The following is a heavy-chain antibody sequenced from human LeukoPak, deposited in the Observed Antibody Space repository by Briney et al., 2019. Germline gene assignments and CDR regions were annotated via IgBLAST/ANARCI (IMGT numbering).Heavy chain of an antibody. V-gene: IGHV1-24*01. Sequence: ASVKVSCKASGYTFTSYGISWVRQAPGKGLEWMGGFDPEDGETIYAQKFQGRVTMTEDTSTDTAYMELSSLRSEDTAVYYCATTYGAVAGLYYFDYWGQGTLVTVSS. CDR2: FDPEDGET. J-gene: IGHJ4*02. D-gene: IGHD6-19*01. CDR3: ATTYGAVAGLYYFDY. CDR1: GYTFTSYG.